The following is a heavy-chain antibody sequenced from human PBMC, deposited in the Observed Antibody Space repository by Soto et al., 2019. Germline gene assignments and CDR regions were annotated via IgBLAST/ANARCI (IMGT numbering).Heavy chain of an antibody. CDR2: ISSSGSTI. D-gene: IGHD2-2*01. J-gene: IGHJ4*02. CDR1: GFTFSEDY. CDR3: ARDGRQLLYYFDY. V-gene: IGHV3-11*01. Sequence: GGSLRLSCAASGFTFSEDYMSWIRQAPGKGLEWVSYISSSGSTIYYADSVKGRFTISRDNAKNSLYLQMNSLRAEDTAVYYCARDGRQLLYYFDYWGQGTLVTVSS.